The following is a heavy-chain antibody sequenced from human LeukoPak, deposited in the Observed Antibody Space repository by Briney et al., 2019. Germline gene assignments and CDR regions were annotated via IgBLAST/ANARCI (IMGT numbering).Heavy chain of an antibody. D-gene: IGHD3-22*01. CDR1: GYTFTSYD. V-gene: IGHV1-8*01. CDR3: ARGVNYYDSTNADY. J-gene: IGHJ4*02. CDR2: MNPNSGNT. Sequence: ASVNVSCTASGYTFTSYDINWVRQATGQGLEWMGWMNPNSGNTGYAQKFQGRVTMTRNTSISTAYMELSSLRSEDTAVYYCARGVNYYDSTNADYWGQGTLVTVSS.